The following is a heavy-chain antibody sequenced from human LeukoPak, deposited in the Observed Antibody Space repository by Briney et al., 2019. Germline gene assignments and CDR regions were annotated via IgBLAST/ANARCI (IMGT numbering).Heavy chain of an antibody. J-gene: IGHJ4*02. CDR3: ARVNSDSSGYYWFDY. D-gene: IGHD3-22*01. V-gene: IGHV3-33*01. CDR1: GFTFSSCG. CDR2: IWYDGSNK. Sequence: PGRSLRLSCAASGFTFSSCGVHWVRQAPGKGLEWVAVIWYDGSNKYYADSVKGRFTISRDNSKNTLYLQMNSLRAEDTAVYYCARVNSDSSGYYWFDYWGQGTLVTVSS.